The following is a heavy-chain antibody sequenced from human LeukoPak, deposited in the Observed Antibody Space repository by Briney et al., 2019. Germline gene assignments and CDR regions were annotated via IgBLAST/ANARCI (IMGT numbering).Heavy chain of an antibody. V-gene: IGHV3-66*02. Sequence: PGGSLRLSCAASGLTVSSNYMSWVRQAPGKGLEWVSVIYSGGSTYYADSVKGRFTISRDNSKNTLYLQMNSLRAEDTAVYYCARDLQRYRTFDYWGQGTLVTVSS. CDR1: GLTVSSNY. CDR3: ARDLQRYRTFDY. CDR2: IYSGGST. D-gene: IGHD4-11*01. J-gene: IGHJ4*02.